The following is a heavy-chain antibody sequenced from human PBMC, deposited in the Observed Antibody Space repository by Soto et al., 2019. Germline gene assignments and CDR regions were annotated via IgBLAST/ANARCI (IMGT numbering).Heavy chain of an antibody. CDR3: ARDGQLEYSFYYYGMDV. Sequence: QVQLVESGGGVVQPGRSLRLSCAASGFTFSSYGMHWVRQAPGKGLEWVAVISYDGSNKYYADSVKGRFTISRDNSKNSLYLQMNSLRAEDTAVYYCARDGQLEYSFYYYGMDVWGQGTTVTVSS. J-gene: IGHJ6*02. D-gene: IGHD1-1*01. CDR2: ISYDGSNK. V-gene: IGHV3-30*03. CDR1: GFTFSSYG.